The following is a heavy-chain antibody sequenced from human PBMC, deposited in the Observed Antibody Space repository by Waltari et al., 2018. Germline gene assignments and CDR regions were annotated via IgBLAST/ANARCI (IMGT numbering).Heavy chain of an antibody. CDR3: AREGDGYNGYYGMDV. Sequence: QVQLVESGGGVVQPGRSLRLSCAASGFTFSSYGMHWVRQAPGKGLEWVAVIWYDGSNKYYADSVKGRVTISRDNSKNTLYLQMNSLRAEDTAVYYCAREGDGYNGYYGMDVWGQGTTVTVSS. CDR1: GFTFSSYG. CDR2: IWYDGSNK. V-gene: IGHV3-33*01. J-gene: IGHJ6*02. D-gene: IGHD5-12*01.